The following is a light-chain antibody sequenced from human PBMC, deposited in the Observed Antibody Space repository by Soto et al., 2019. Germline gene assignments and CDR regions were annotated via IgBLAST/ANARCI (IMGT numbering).Light chain of an antibody. CDR3: QQRNTWPLT. Sequence: EIVLTQSPATLSLSPGDRATLSCRASESLGKTLAWYQQKPGQAPRLLIYDVFKRVTGIPARFSGSGSGTDFTLTISSLNPEDFAVYYCQQRNTWPLTFGGWTKVEIK. CDR1: ESLGKT. J-gene: IGKJ4*01. CDR2: DVF. V-gene: IGKV3-11*01.